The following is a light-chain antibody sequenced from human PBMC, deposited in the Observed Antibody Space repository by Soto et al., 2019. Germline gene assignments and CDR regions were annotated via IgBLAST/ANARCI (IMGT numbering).Light chain of an antibody. CDR2: EVS. V-gene: IGLV2-14*01. CDR1: SSDVGGYNY. CDR3: SSYTSSSTLV. Sequence: QSALTQPASVSGSPGQSITISCTGTSSDVGGYNYVSWYQQHPGKAPKLMIYEVSNRPSGVSNRFSGSKSGNTASLTISGLQAEDEADYYCSSYTSSSTLVFGTGTMLTAL. J-gene: IGLJ1*01.